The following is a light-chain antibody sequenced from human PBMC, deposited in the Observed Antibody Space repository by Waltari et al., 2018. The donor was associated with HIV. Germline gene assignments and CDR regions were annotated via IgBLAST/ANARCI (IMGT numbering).Light chain of an antibody. J-gene: IGLJ3*02. CDR3: ATWDDSLIWV. CDR1: NYNIGTNS. Sequence: QPVLTQPPSASGTPGHGVTISCSGSNYNIGTNSVYWYQHLPGMAPKLLIYRNNRRPSGIPDRFAGSRSGTSASLAISGLRSVDEADYYWATWDDSLIWVFGGGTKLTVL. CDR2: RNN. V-gene: IGLV1-47*01.